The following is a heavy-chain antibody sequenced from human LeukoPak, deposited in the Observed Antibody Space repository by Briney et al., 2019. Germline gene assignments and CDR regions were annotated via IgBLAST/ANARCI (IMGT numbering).Heavy chain of an antibody. CDR1: GYTFTSYA. CDR2: INAGNGNT. J-gene: IGHJ5*02. D-gene: IGHD6-6*01. CDR3: ARSRRIEYSSSSHWFDP. V-gene: IGHV1-3*01. Sequence: ASVKVSCKASGYTFTSYAMHWVRQAPGQRLEWMGWINAGNGNTKYSQKFQGRVTITRDTSASTAYMELSSPRSEDTAVYYCARSRRIEYSSSSHWFDPWGQGTLVTVSS.